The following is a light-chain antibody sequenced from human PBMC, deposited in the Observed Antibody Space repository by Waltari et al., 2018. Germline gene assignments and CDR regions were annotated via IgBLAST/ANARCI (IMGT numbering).Light chain of an antibody. CDR2: AAS. CDR1: QGISSY. CDR3: QQYYSYPRT. V-gene: IGKV1-8*01. Sequence: AIRMTQSPSSLSASTGDRVTITCRASQGISSYLAWYQQKPGKAPKLLIYAASTLQKWVPSRFSGSGSGTDFTLTISCLQSEDFATYYCQQYYSYPRTFGQGTKVEIK. J-gene: IGKJ1*01.